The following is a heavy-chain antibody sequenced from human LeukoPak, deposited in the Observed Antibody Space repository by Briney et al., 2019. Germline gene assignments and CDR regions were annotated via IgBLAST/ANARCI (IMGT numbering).Heavy chain of an antibody. CDR3: ARVPRGYYFDY. Sequence: PSETLSLTCTVSGGSISSYYWSWIRQPPGKGLEWIGYIYYSGSTNYNPSLKSRVTISVDTSKNQFSLKLSSVTAADTAVYYCARVPRGYYFDYWGQGTLVTVSS. J-gene: IGHJ4*02. V-gene: IGHV4-59*01. CDR1: GGSISSYY. CDR2: IYYSGST.